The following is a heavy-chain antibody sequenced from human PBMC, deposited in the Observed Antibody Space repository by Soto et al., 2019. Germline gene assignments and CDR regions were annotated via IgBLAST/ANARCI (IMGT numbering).Heavy chain of an antibody. Sequence: QVQLQESGPGLLKPSETLSLTCTVSGGSISSYYWSWIRQPPGKGLEWIGYIYYSGSTNYNPSLKSRVTISVDTSKNQFSLKLSSVTAADTAVYYCARRAYGGFDYWGQGTLVTVSS. CDR3: ARRAYGGFDY. D-gene: IGHD4-17*01. V-gene: IGHV4-59*01. J-gene: IGHJ4*02. CDR1: GGSISSYY. CDR2: IYYSGST.